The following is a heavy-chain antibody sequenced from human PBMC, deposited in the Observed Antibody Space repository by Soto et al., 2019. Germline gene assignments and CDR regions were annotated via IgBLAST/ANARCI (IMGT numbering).Heavy chain of an antibody. J-gene: IGHJ6*02. CDR1: GYTFTSYG. V-gene: IGHV1-18*04. Sequence: ASVKVSCKASGYTFTSYGISWVRQAPGQGLEWMGWISAYNGNTNYAQKLQGRVTMTTDTSTSTAYMELRSLRSDDTAVYYCARSGSSPVYYYYGMDVWGQGTTVTVSS. CDR3: ARSGSSPVYYYYGMDV. CDR2: ISAYNGNT. D-gene: IGHD6-6*01.